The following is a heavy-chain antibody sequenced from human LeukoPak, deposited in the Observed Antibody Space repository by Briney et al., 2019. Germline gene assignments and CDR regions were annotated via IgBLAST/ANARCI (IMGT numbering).Heavy chain of an antibody. V-gene: IGHV3-48*02. Sequence: GGSLRLSCAASGFTFSSFSMNWVRQAPGKGPEWVSYISSSTSTIYYADSVKGRFTISRDNGRNSLYLQMNSLRDEDTAVYYCARCGTRGFTMARYDAFDMWGQGTMVTVSS. J-gene: IGHJ3*02. CDR3: ARCGTRGFTMARYDAFDM. D-gene: IGHD3-10*01. CDR1: GFTFSSFS. CDR2: ISSSTSTI.